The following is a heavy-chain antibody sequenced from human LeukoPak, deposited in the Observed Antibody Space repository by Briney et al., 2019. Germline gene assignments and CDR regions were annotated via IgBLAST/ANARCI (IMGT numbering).Heavy chain of an antibody. J-gene: IGHJ3*02. CDR3: AKVHSAGRQWLEPTVYAAFDT. CDR1: GFTFSSYG. Sequence: PGGSLRLSCAASGFTFSSYGMSWVRQAPGKGLEWVSAISGSGSSTYYADSVKGRFTISRDNSKNTLYLQMNSLRAEDTAVYYCAKVHSAGRQWLEPTVYAAFDTWGEGTTVTASS. V-gene: IGHV3-23*01. D-gene: IGHD6-19*01. CDR2: ISGSGSST.